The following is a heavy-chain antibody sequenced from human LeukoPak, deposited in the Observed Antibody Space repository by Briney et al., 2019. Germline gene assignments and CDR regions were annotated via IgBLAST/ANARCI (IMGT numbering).Heavy chain of an antibody. J-gene: IGHJ5*02. CDR1: GGSFSGYY. CDR2: INHSGST. V-gene: IGHV4-34*01. D-gene: IGHD3-10*01. CDR3: ARGNVLLWFGRPGNWFDP. Sequence: SETLSLTCAVYGGSFSGYYWSWIRQPPGKGLEWIGEINHSGSTNYNPSLKSRVTISVDTSKNQFSLKLSSVTAADTAVYYCARGNVLLWFGRPGNWFDPWGQGTLATVSS.